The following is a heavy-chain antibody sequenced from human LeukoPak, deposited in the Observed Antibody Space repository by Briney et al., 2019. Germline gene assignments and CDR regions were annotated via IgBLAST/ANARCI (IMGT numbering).Heavy chain of an antibody. CDR2: ISSSGSTI. J-gene: IGHJ6*03. CDR3: VELGITMIGGV. CDR1: GFTFSSYE. V-gene: IGHV3-48*03. Sequence: GGVLRLSCAASGFTFSSYEMNWVRQAPGKGLEGVSYISSSGSTIYYANYEEGRLTISSNNAKNSLNMTLNSPRAKHRAVYNGVELGITMIGGVWGKGPTVTIPS. D-gene: IGHD3-10*02.